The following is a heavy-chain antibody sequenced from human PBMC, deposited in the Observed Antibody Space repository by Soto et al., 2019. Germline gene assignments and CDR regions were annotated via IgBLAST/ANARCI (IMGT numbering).Heavy chain of an antibody. CDR3: ASDHSGPD. CDR1: GDSFSKFG. J-gene: IGHJ4*02. Sequence: GPEVRKPGASVNVSCMASGDSFSKFGINWVRQAPGQGLEWMGWISGYSGQTNYAQKFQGRVTMTRDTSTTTAYMELRTLRSDDTAVYFCASDHSGPDWGQGTLVTVSS. CDR2: ISGYSGQT. V-gene: IGHV1-18*01. D-gene: IGHD6-25*01.